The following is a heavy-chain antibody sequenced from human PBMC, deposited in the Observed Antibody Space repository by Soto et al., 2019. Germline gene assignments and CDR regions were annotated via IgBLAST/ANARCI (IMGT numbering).Heavy chain of an antibody. CDR2: ISAYNGNT. Sequence: RASVKVSCKASGYTFTSYGISWVRQAPGQGLEWMGWISAYNGNTNYAQKHQGRVTMTTDTSTSTAYMELRSPRSDDTAVYYCASGGNSWYGDYGRYWGQGTLVTVSS. CDR1: GYTFTSYG. V-gene: IGHV1-18*01. CDR3: ASGGNSWYGDYGRY. D-gene: IGHD4-17*01. J-gene: IGHJ4*02.